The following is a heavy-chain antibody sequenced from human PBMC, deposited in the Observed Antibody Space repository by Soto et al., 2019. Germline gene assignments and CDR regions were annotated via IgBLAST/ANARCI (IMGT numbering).Heavy chain of an antibody. J-gene: IGHJ4*02. CDR2: IYYSGST. Sequence: PSETLSLTCTVSGGSISSGDYYWSWIRQPPGKGLEWIGYIYYSGSTYYNPSLKSRVTISVDTSKNQFSLKLSSVTAADTAVYYCARARVYYDSSGYPYYFDYWGQGTLVTVSS. CDR3: ARARVYYDSSGYPYYFDY. V-gene: IGHV4-30-4*01. D-gene: IGHD3-22*01. CDR1: GGSISSGDYY.